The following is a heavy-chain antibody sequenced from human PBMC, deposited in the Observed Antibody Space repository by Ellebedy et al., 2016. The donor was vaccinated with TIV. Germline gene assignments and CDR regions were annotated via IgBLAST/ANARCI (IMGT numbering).Heavy chain of an antibody. V-gene: IGHV1-24*01. CDR1: GYTLTELS. J-gene: IGHJ5*02. Sequence: ASVKVSXXVSGYTLTELSMHWVRQAPGKGLEWMGGFDPEDGETIYAQKLQGRVTMTEDTSTDTAYMELSSLRSEDTAVYYCASSNLRATVRFDPWGQGTLVTVSS. CDR2: FDPEDGET. CDR3: ASSNLRATVRFDP. D-gene: IGHD3-10*01.